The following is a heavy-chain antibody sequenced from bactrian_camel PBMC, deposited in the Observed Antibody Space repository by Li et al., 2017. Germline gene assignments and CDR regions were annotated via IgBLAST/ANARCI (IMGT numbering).Heavy chain of an antibody. V-gene: IGHV3S67*01. CDR1: GSPLSMYC. J-gene: IGHJ4*01. CDR2: SCSDGSS. CDR3: ATVAGSFSDDYARARAYVY. Sequence: DVQLVESGGESVQAGGSLRLSCAFTGSPLSMYCMGWFRQPPGKEREGVAASCSDGSSTYADSVKGRFTISRDDAKNTLYLQMNSLKSEDTALYYCATVAGSFSDDYARARAYVYWGQGTQVTVS. D-gene: IGHD4*01.